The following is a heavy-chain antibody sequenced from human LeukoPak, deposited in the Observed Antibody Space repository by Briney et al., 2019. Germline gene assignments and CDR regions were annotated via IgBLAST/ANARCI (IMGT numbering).Heavy chain of an antibody. Sequence: GGSLRLSCAASGFTFSSYAMSWVRQAPGKGLEWVSAISGSGGSTYYADSVKGRFTFSRDTSKNTLFLQMNIRAADDAACYYCAKDPLGAKVPHYWYFDLWGRGTLVTVSS. CDR1: GFTFSSYA. V-gene: IGHV3-23*01. J-gene: IGHJ2*01. CDR2: ISGSGGST. D-gene: IGHD7-27*01. CDR3: AKDPLGAKVPHYWYFDL.